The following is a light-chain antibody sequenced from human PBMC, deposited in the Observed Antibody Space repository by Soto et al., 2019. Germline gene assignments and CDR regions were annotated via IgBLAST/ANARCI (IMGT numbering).Light chain of an antibody. CDR2: GAS. V-gene: IGKV3-20*01. CDR3: QQYGSSGT. J-gene: IGKJ1*01. CDR1: QSVSSSY. Sequence: EIVLTQSPSTLALSPGERATLSCRASQSVSSSYLAWYQQKPGHAPSLLIYGASSRATGIPDRFSGSGSGTDFTLTISRPEPEDFAVYYCQQYGSSGTFGQGTKVDIK.